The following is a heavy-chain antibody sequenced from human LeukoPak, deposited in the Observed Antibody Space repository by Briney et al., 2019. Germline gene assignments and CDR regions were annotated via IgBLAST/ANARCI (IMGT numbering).Heavy chain of an antibody. CDR2: INHSGST. Sequence: SETLSLTCAAYGGSFSGYYWSWIRQPPGKGLEWIGEINHSGSTNYNPSLKSRVTISVDTSKNQFSLKLSSVTAADTAVYYCARVYSGYYYYMDVWGKGTTVTVSS. CDR1: GGSFSGYY. J-gene: IGHJ6*03. V-gene: IGHV4-34*01. CDR3: ARVYSGYYYYMDV. D-gene: IGHD1-26*01.